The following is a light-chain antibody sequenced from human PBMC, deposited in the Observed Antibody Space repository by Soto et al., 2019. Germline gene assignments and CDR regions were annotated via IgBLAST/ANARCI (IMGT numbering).Light chain of an antibody. CDR1: QSISSW. V-gene: IGKV1-5*03. CDR3: QQLKSYPIT. CDR2: KAS. J-gene: IGKJ5*01. Sequence: DIQMTPSPSTLSASVVDRVTITCRASQSISSWLAWYQQKPGKAPKLLIYKASTLASGVPSRFSGSGSGTEFTLTISSLQPEDFAIYYCQQLKSYPITFGQGTRLEIK.